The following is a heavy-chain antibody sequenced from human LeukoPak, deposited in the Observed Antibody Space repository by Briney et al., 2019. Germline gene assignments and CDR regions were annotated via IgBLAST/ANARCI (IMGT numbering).Heavy chain of an antibody. V-gene: IGHV1-46*01. CDR2: INPSGGST. J-gene: IGHJ4*02. Sequence: ASVKVSCKASGYTFTSYYMHWVRQAPGQGLEWMGIINPSGGSTSYAQKFQGRVTMTRDTSTSTVYMELSSLRSEDTAVYYCAREGVRYYDFWRGALPDYWGQGTLVTVSS. CDR3: AREGVRYYDFWRGALPDY. CDR1: GYTFTSYY. D-gene: IGHD3-3*01.